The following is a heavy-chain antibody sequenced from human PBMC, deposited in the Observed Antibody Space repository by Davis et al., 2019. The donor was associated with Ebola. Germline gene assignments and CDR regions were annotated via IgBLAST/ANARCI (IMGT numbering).Heavy chain of an antibody. CDR1: GFTVSSNY. V-gene: IGHV3-53*01. Sequence: GESLKISCAASGFTVSSNYMSWVRQAPGKGLEWVSVFYSGGGTYYADSVKGRFTISRDNSKNTLHLQMNSLRVEDTAIYYCAKDTSNVWFDVWGQGTMVTVSS. D-gene: IGHD6-19*01. CDR2: FYSGGGT. CDR3: AKDTSNVWFDV. J-gene: IGHJ3*01.